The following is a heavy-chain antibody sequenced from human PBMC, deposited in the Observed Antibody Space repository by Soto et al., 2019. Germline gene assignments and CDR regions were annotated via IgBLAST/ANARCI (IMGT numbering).Heavy chain of an antibody. Sequence: QVQLQQWGAGLLKPSETLSLTCAVNSESLSGYYWSWIRQSPGKGLEWIGEIDGSGNTNYSPSLRSRVATSVDTSKNHFSLNLTSVSAADTAAYYCVGARGRLVGFDYWGQGTLVTVSS. J-gene: IGHJ4*02. CDR2: IDGSGNT. V-gene: IGHV4-34*01. CDR1: SESLSGYY. D-gene: IGHD1-26*01. CDR3: VGARGRLVGFDY.